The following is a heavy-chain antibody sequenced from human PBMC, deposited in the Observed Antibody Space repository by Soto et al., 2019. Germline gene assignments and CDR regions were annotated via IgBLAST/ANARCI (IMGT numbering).Heavy chain of an antibody. Sequence: GGSLRLSCAASGFTLSGYAMDWVRQAPGKGLEYVSGISSNGVGTYYANSVQGRFTISRDNSKNTVYLQMGSLRPEDMTVYYCARRARPDFYYMDVWGKGTTVTVSS. CDR3: ARRARPDFYYMDV. J-gene: IGHJ6*03. CDR1: GFTLSGYA. CDR2: ISSNGVGT. D-gene: IGHD6-6*01. V-gene: IGHV3-64*01.